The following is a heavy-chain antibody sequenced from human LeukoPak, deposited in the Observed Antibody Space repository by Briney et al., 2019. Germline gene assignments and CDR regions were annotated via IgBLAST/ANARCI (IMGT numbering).Heavy chain of an antibody. CDR1: GFTFSSYA. CDR3: ARDGFDY. CDR2: ISSNGGST. J-gene: IGHJ4*01. V-gene: IGHV3-64*01. Sequence: GGSLRLSCAASGFTFSSYAMHWVRQAPGKGLEYVSAISSNGGSTYYANSVKGRFTISRDNSKNTLYLQMGSLRAEDMAVYYCARDGFDYWGQEPWSPSPQ.